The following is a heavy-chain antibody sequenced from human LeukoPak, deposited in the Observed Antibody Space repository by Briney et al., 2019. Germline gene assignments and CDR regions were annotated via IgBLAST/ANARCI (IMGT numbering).Heavy chain of an antibody. Sequence: SETLSLTCTVSGGSISSYYWSWIRQPPGKGLEWIGYIYYSGSTNYNPSLKSRVTISVDTSENQFSLKLSSVTAADMAVYYCARDFGDWNYDYWGQGTLVTVSS. J-gene: IGHJ4*02. V-gene: IGHV4-59*01. CDR3: ARDFGDWNYDY. CDR1: GGSISSYY. CDR2: IYYSGST. D-gene: IGHD1-7*01.